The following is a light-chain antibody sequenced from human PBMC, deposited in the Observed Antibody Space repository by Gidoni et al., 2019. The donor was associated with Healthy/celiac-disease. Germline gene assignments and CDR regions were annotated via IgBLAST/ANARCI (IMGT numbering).Light chain of an antibody. CDR2: AAS. Sequence: DIQMTQSPSSLSAAVGDRVTITCRASQSISSYLNWYQQKPGKATQLLIYAASSLQSWVPSRLSGSGSGTDFTLTISSLQPEDFATYSCQQSYSTPITFGQXTRLEIK. V-gene: IGKV1-39*01. CDR3: QQSYSTPIT. J-gene: IGKJ5*01. CDR1: QSISSY.